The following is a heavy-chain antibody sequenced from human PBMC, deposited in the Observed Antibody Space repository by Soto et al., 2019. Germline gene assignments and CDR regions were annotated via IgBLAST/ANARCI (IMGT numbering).Heavy chain of an antibody. CDR2: ISAYNGNT. Sequence: ASVKVSCKASGYTFTSYGISWVRQAPGQGLEWMGWISAYNGNTNYAQKLQGRVTMTTDTSTSTAYTELRSLRSDDTAVYYCARDGADSSSPIWFDPWGQGTLVTVSS. D-gene: IGHD6-6*01. V-gene: IGHV1-18*04. CDR3: ARDGADSSSPIWFDP. J-gene: IGHJ5*02. CDR1: GYTFTSYG.